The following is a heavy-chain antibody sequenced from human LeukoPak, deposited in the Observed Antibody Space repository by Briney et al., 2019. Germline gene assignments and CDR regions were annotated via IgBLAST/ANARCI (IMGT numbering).Heavy chain of an antibody. CDR2: ISSSGSTI. Sequence: GGSLRLSCAASGFTLSSYAMNWVRQAPGKGLEWVSYISSSGSTIYYADSVKGRFTISRDNAKNSLYLQMNSLRAEDTAVYYCAELGITMIGGVWGKGTTVTISS. D-gene: IGHD3-10*02. CDR3: AELGITMIGGV. V-gene: IGHV3-48*03. J-gene: IGHJ6*04. CDR1: GFTLSSYA.